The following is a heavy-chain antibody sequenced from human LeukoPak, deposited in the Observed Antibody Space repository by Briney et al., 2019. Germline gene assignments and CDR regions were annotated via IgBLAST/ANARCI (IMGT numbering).Heavy chain of an antibody. CDR2: IWYDGSNK. CDR1: GFTFSSYG. V-gene: IGHV3-33*01. CDR3: ARDKRSGSYYNVDWFDP. J-gene: IGHJ5*02. Sequence: GGSLRLSCAASGFTFSSYGMHWVRQAPGKGLEWVAVIWYDGSNKYYADSVKGRFTISRDNSKSTLYLQMNSLRAEDTAAYYCARDKRSGSYYNVDWFDPWGQGTLVTVSS. D-gene: IGHD3-10*01.